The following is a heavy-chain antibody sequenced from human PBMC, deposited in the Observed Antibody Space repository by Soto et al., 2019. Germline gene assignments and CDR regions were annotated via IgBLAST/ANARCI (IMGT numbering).Heavy chain of an antibody. CDR2: IIPFFGTA. V-gene: IGHV1-69*13. J-gene: IGHJ4*02. CDR1: GGTFSTFG. CDR3: AKSAPMDAGDKYYYDF. D-gene: IGHD4-17*01. Sequence: SVKVSCKASGGTFSTFGISWVRQAPGQGLEWMGGIIPFFGTARYSQKFEDRITITADESTNTVYMDLRSLTSEDTAIYYCAKSAPMDAGDKYYYDFWGQGALVTVSS.